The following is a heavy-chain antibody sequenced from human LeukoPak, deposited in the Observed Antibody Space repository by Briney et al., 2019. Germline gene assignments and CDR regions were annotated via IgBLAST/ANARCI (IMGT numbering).Heavy chain of an antibody. CDR1: GFTFSSYW. CDR2: ITTDGSST. CDR3: ARGQLTYCSSTSCHGGYFDY. Sequence: GGSLRLSCAASGFTFSSYWMHWVRQAPGKGLVWVSRITTDGSSTSYADSVKGRFTISRDNAKNTLYLQMNSLRAEDTAVYYCARGQLTYCSSTSCHGGYFDYWGQGTLVTVSS. V-gene: IGHV3-74*01. J-gene: IGHJ4*02. D-gene: IGHD2-2*01.